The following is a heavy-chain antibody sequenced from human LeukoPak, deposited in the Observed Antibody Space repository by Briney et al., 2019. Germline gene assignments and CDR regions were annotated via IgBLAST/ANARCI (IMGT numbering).Heavy chain of an antibody. J-gene: IGHJ4*02. CDR2: INSDGSST. Sequence: EGSLRLSCAASGFTFSSYWMHWVRQAPGKGLVWVSRINSDGSSTSYADSLKGRFTISRDNAKNTLYLQMNSLRAEDTAVYYCARARYGGNYYFDYWGQGTLVTVSS. D-gene: IGHD4-23*01. CDR3: ARARYGGNYYFDY. CDR1: GFTFSSYW. V-gene: IGHV3-74*01.